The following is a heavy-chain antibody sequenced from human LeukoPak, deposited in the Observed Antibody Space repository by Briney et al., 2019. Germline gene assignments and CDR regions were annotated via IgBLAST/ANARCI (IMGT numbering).Heavy chain of an antibody. CDR3: TRGGWLRFDY. D-gene: IGHD5-12*01. CDR2: VFSSGST. CDR1: GVSMRSYY. J-gene: IGHJ4*02. Sequence: AETLSLTCTVSGVSMRSYYWSWIRQPPGKGLEWIGYVFSSGSTDYNPSLKSRVTMSVVTSRNQFSLNLRSVTAADTAVYYCTRGGWLRFDYWGQGILVTVSS. V-gene: IGHV4-59*01.